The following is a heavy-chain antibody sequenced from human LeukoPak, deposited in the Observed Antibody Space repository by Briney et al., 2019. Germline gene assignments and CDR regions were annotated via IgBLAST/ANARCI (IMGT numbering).Heavy chain of an antibody. Sequence: GGSLRLSCAASGFTFSDYYMSWIRQAPGKGLEWVSYISSSGSTIYYADSVKGRFTISRDNAKNSLYLQMNSLRAEDTAVYYCARIGSLESSDYYSGDYWGQGTLVTVSS. D-gene: IGHD3-22*01. J-gene: IGHJ4*02. CDR3: ARIGSLESSDYYSGDY. CDR2: ISSSGSTI. V-gene: IGHV3-11*01. CDR1: GFTFSDYY.